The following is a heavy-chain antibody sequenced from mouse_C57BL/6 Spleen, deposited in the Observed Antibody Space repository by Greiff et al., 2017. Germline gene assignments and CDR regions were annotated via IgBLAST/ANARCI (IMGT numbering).Heavy chain of an antibody. CDR3: ARSTGSLYFDY. J-gene: IGHJ2*01. CDR2: INPSNGGT. CDR1: GYTFTSYW. D-gene: IGHD4-1*02. V-gene: IGHV1-53*01. Sequence: QVQLKQSGTELVKPGASVKLSCKASGYTFTSYWMHWVKQRPGQGLEWIGNINPSNGGTNYNEKFKSKATLTVDKSSSTAYMQLSSLTSEDSAVYYCARSTGSLYFDYWGQGTTLTVSS.